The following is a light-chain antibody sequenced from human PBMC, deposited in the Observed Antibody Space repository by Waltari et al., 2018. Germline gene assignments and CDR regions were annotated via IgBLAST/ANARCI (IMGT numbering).Light chain of an antibody. Sequence: QSVLTQPPSASGTPGQRVTISCSGSSSNIGGSTVNWDQQLPGTAPKLLIFSSIQRPSGVPDRFSGSKSGTSASLAISGLQSEDEADYYCAAWDRSLSIVVFGGGTKLTVL. CDR2: SSI. J-gene: IGLJ2*01. V-gene: IGLV1-44*01. CDR3: AAWDRSLSIVV. CDR1: SSNIGGST.